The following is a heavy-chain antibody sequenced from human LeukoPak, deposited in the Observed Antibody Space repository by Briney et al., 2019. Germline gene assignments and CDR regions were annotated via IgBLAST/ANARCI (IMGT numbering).Heavy chain of an antibody. V-gene: IGHV3-9*01. CDR3: AKDKYSYFTGMDV. CDR2: ISWNSGSI. J-gene: IGHJ6*02. CDR1: GFTFDDYA. D-gene: IGHD5-18*01. Sequence: GRSLKLSCAASGFTFDDYAMHWVRQAPGKGLEWVSGISWNSGSIGYADSVKGRFTISRDNAKNSLYLQMNSLRAEDTALYYCAKDKYSYFTGMDVWGQGTTVTVSS.